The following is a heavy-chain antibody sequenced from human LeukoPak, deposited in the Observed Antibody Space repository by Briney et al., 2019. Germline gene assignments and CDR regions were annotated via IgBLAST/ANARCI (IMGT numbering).Heavy chain of an antibody. V-gene: IGHV4-34*01. CDR1: GGSFSGYY. J-gene: IGHJ6*02. Sequence: SETLSLTCAVYGGSFSGYYWSWIRQPPGKGLEWIGEIHRSGSTNYNPSLKSRVTISVDTSKNQFSLKLSSVTAADTAVYYCARVPRAYYYYYGMDVWGQGTTVTVSS. CDR3: ARVPRAYYYYYGMDV. CDR2: IHRSGST.